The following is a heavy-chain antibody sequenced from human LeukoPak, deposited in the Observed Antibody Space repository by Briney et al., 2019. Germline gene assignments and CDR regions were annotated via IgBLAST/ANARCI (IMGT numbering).Heavy chain of an antibody. CDR2: ISGSGGNS. CDR3: AKYSSTSGYPNNIDF. D-gene: IGHD3-22*01. J-gene: IGHJ4*02. CDR1: GFTFSTYA. Sequence: PGGSLRLSCAASGFTFSTYAMSWVRQAPGKGLEWVSAISGSGGNSYYADSVKGRFTISRDNSKNTVYLRMDSLRDEDTAVYYCAKYSSTSGYPNNIDFWGQGTLVTVSS. V-gene: IGHV3-23*01.